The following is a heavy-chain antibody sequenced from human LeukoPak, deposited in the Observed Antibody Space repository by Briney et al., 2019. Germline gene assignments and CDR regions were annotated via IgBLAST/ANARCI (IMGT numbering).Heavy chain of an antibody. D-gene: IGHD3-10*01. J-gene: IGHJ3*02. CDR3: ARDRELLWFGESDAFDI. V-gene: IGHV1-2*06. CDR2: INPNSGGT. Sequence: ASVKVSCKASGYTFTGYYMHWVRQAPGQGLEWIGRINPNSGGTNYAQKFQGRVTMTRDTSISTAYMELSRLRSDDTAVYYCARDRELLWFGESDAFDIWGQGTMVTVSS. CDR1: GYTFTGYY.